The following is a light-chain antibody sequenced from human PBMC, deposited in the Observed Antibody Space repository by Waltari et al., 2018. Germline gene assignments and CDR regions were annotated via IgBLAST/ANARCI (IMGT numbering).Light chain of an antibody. J-gene: IGLJ3*02. CDR3: CSYAGNYIWV. Sequence: QSALTQPASVSESPGQSVTISCTGASSDVGRYDIVSWYQQHPGNAPKLIICDVSKRPSGVSDRFSGSKSGDTASLTISGLQFEDEADYYCCSYAGNYIWVFGGGTRLTVL. CDR2: DVS. CDR1: SSDVGRYDI. V-gene: IGLV2-23*02.